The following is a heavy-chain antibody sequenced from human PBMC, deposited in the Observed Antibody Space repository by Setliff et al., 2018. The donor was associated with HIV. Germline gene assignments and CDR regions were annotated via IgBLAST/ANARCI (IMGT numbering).Heavy chain of an antibody. CDR1: GFTFNNAW. CDR2: IMSETDGGTV. J-gene: IGHJ5*02. V-gene: IGHV3-15*01. Sequence: GESLRLSCAASGFTFNNAWMTWVRQAPGKGLEWVGRIMSETDGGTVDYAAPVKGRFTMSRDDSRDTLFLQMNSLQTEDTAVYYCTKYASGNWHYCSWGQGTLVTVSS. CDR3: TKYASGNWHYCS. D-gene: IGHD3-10*01.